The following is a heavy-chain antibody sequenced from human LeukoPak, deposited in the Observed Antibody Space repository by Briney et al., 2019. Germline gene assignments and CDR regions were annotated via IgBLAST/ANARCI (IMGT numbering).Heavy chain of an antibody. D-gene: IGHD6-19*01. V-gene: IGHV1-8*01. CDR3: ARGRGSGHKENWFDP. CDR2: MNPNSGNT. CDR1: GYTFTTYD. Sequence: GASVKVSCKASGYTFTTYDLKWVRQATGQGLEWMGWMNPNSGNTGYTQKFQGRVTMTRNTSISTAYMEVSSLRSEDTAVYYCARGRGSGHKENWFDPWGQGTLVSVSS. J-gene: IGHJ5*02.